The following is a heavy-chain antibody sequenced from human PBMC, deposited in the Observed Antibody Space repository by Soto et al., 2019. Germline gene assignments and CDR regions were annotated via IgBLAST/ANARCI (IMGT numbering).Heavy chain of an antibody. CDR1: GFTFSSYD. D-gene: IGHD2-2*02. V-gene: IGHV3-13*01. CDR3: ARGYCSSTSCYTEFGYYYGMDV. Sequence: SGGSLRLSCAASGFTFSSYDMHWVRQATGKGLEWVSAIGTAGDTYYPGSVKGRFTISRENAKNSLYLQMNGLRAGDTAVYYCARGYCSSTSCYTEFGYYYGMDVWGQGTTVTVSS. CDR2: IGTAGDT. J-gene: IGHJ6*02.